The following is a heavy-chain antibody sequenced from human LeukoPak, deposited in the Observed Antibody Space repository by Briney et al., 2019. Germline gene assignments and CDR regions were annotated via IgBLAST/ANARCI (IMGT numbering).Heavy chain of an antibody. Sequence: GGSLRLSCAASGFTLSSYSVHWVRQAPGKGLEFVSAISKNGRNTYYGNSMKGRFTISRDISKNTLYLQMGSLRPEDMAVYYCARVDSGSACASWGQGILVTVSS. J-gene: IGHJ1*01. CDR2: ISKNGRNT. V-gene: IGHV3-64*01. D-gene: IGHD6-19*01. CDR3: ARVDSGSACAS. CDR1: GFTLSSYS.